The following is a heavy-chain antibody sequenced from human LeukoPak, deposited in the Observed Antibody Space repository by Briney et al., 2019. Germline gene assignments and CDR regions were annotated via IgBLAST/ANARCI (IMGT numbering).Heavy chain of an antibody. CDR3: VRAYTASGTYSES. CDR1: GFTFSTYH. D-gene: IGHD1-26*01. J-gene: IGHJ4*02. Sequence: GGALRLSCPASGFTFSTYHMGWTRQAPGKGLEWVSGIGSNGVNTYYADSAKGRFTIYRDNSKNTVYLQMNSLRAEDTALYYCVRAYTASGTYSESWGQGTLVTVSS. CDR2: IGSNGVNT. V-gene: IGHV3-23*01.